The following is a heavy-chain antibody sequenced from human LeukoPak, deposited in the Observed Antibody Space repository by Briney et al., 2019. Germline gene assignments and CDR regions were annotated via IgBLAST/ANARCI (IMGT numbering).Heavy chain of an antibody. CDR2: INPNSGGA. V-gene: IGHV1-2*02. J-gene: IGHJ6*03. CDR3: ARDYCSSTSCYYYYMDV. CDR1: GYTFTGYY. D-gene: IGHD2-2*01. Sequence: GASVKVSCKASGYTFTGYYMHWVRQAPGQGLEWMGWINPNSGGANYAQRFQGRVTMTRDTSISTAYMELSRLRSDDTAVYYCARDYCSSTSCYYYYMDVGGKGTTVTVSS.